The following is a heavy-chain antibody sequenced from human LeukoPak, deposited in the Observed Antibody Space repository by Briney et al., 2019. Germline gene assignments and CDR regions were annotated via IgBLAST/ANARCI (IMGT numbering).Heavy chain of an antibody. J-gene: IGHJ5*02. D-gene: IGHD3-3*01. CDR3: ARHPPSGYYHWFDP. CDR2: IYTSGST. V-gene: IGHV4-4*07. Sequence: SETLSLTCTVSGGSISSYYWSWIRQPAGKGLEWIGRIYTSGSTNYNPSLKSRVTMSVDTSKNQFSLKLSSVTAADTAVYYCARHPPSGYYHWFDPWGQGTLVTVSS. CDR1: GGSISSYY.